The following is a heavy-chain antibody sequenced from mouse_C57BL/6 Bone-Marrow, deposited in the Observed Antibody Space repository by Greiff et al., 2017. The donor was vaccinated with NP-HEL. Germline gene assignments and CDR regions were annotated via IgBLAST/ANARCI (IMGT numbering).Heavy chain of an antibody. D-gene: IGHD4-1*02. CDR2: INPSSGYT. CDR3: ARYRASTGTRAMDY. V-gene: IGHV1-7*01. CDR1: GYTFTSYW. J-gene: IGHJ4*01. Sequence: QVQLQQSGAELAKPGASVKLSCKASGYTFTSYWMHWVKQRPGQGLEWIGYINPSSGYTKYNQKFKDKATLTADTSSSPTYMQLSSLTYEDSAVYYCARYRASTGTRAMDYWGQGTSVTVSS.